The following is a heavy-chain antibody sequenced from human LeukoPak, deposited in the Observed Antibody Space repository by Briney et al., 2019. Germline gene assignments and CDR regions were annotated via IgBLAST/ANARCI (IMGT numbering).Heavy chain of an antibody. Sequence: GGSLRLSCEASGFTFSTFAMIWVRQPPGKGLEWVSSIFPSGGEIHYADSVKGRFTISRDNAKNSLYLQMNSLRAEDTAVYYCARLLTGTTEGYWGQGTLVTVSS. J-gene: IGHJ4*02. CDR1: GFTFSTFA. D-gene: IGHD1-7*01. V-gene: IGHV3-21*01. CDR3: ARLLTGTTEGY. CDR2: IFPSGGEI.